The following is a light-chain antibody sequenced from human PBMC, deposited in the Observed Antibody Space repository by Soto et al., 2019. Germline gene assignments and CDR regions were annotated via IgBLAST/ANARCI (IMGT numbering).Light chain of an antibody. CDR1: SSNIGAGYD. V-gene: IGLV1-40*01. CDR2: GNS. CDR3: QSYDSSRRV. J-gene: IGLJ1*01. Sequence: QSVLKQPPSVSGAPGQRVTISCTGSSSNIGAGYDVHWYQQLPGTAPKLLIYGNSNRPSGVPDRFSGSKSGTSASLAITGLQAEDEADYYCQSYDSSRRVFGTGTKVTVL.